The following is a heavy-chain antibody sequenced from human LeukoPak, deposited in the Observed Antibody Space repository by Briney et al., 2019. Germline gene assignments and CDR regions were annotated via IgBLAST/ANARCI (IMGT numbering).Heavy chain of an antibody. D-gene: IGHD3/OR15-3a*01. CDR3: ASHPHNLISHFDY. J-gene: IGHJ4*02. CDR1: GFTFSDYY. Sequence: GGSLRLSCAASGFTFSDYYKRWIRLTPGQGLEWVSYISSSGNIIDYADSVEGRFTISRDNAKNTLYLQMNSLRAEDTAVFYCASHPHNLISHFDYWGQGTLVTVSS. V-gene: IGHV3-11*01. CDR2: ISSSGNII.